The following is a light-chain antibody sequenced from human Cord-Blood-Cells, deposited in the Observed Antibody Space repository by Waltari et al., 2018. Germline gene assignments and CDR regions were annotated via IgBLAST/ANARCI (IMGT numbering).Light chain of an antibody. CDR1: QSFSSY. CDR2: DAS. J-gene: IGKJ2*01. V-gene: IGKV3-11*01. CDR3: QQRSNWPPGYT. Sequence: EFVLTQSPATLSLSPGERATLSSRASQSFSSYLTWYQQKPGQAPRLLIYDASNRATGIPARFSGSGSGTDFTLTISSLEPEDFAVYYCQQRSNWPPGYTFGQGTKLEIK.